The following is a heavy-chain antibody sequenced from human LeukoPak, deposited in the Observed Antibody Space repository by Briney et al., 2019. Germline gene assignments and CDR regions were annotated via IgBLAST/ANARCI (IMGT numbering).Heavy chain of an antibody. D-gene: IGHD6-19*01. V-gene: IGHV4-39*01. J-gene: IGHJ5*02. CDR2: IYYSGST. CDR1: GGSISSSSYY. CDR3: ARQEAPVAGYNWFDP. Sequence: PSETPSLTCTVSGGSISSSSYYWGWIRQPPGKGLEWVGSIYYSGSTYYNPSLKSRVTISVDTSKNQFSLKLSSVTAADTAVYYCARQEAPVAGYNWFDPWGQGTLVTVSS.